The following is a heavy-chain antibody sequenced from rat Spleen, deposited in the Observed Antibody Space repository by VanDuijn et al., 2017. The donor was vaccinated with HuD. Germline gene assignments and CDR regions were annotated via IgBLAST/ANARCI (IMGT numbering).Heavy chain of an antibody. V-gene: IGHV5-25*01. CDR3: ARHALNYGLMGDWFAY. J-gene: IGHJ3*01. CDR2: INSGGDNT. CDR1: GFIFSNYG. D-gene: IGHD1-11*01. Sequence: EVQLVESGGGLVQPGRSMKLSCAASGFIFSNYGMAWVRQAPTRGLDWVASINSGGDNTYYRDSVKGRFTISRDNAKSTLYLQMESLRSEDTATYYCARHALNYGLMGDWFAYWGQGTLVTVSS.